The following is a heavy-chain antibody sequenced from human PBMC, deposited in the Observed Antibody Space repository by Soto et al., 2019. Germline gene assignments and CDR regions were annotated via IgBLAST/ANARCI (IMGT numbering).Heavy chain of an antibody. CDR2: IYHSGST. D-gene: IGHD4-4*01. CDR1: GGSISGGGYS. V-gene: IGHV4-30-2*01. CDR3: ARVQNWFDP. Sequence: SETLSLTCAVSGGSISGGGYSWSWIRQPPGKGLEWIGYIYHSGSTYYNPSLKSRVTISVDRSKNQFSLRLSSVTAADTAVYYCARVQNWFDPWGQGTLVTVSS. J-gene: IGHJ5*02.